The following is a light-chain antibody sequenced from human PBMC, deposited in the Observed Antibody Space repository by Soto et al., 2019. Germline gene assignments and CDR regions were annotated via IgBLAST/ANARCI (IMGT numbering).Light chain of an antibody. V-gene: IGKV3-11*01. CDR1: QSVNSY. J-gene: IGKJ4*01. CDR2: DAS. CDR3: QQRSNWAT. Sequence: EMVMTQSPAILSVSPGDSATLSCRASQSVNSYLAWYQQKPGQAPRLLIYDASNRATGIPARFSGSGSVTDFTLTISSLEPEDFAVYYCQQRSNWATFGGGTKVDIK.